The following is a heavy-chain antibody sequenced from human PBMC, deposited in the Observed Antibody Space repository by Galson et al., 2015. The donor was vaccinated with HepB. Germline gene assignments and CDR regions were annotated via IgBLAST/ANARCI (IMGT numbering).Heavy chain of an antibody. CDR1: GFTFSTFD. D-gene: IGHD1-1*01. V-gene: IGHV3-64D*06. CDR2: ISSNGGSR. CDR3: VKEGLERPVYFDY. J-gene: IGHJ4*02. Sequence: SLRLSCAASGFTFSTFDMHWVRQAPGKGLEYVSGISSNGGSRYYADSVKGRFTISRDNSKNTLYLQMKSLRAEDTAVYYCVKEGLERPVYFDYWGQGTVVTVSS.